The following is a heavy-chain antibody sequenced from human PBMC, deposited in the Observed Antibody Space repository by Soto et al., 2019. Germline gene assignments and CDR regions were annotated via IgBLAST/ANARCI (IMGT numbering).Heavy chain of an antibody. Sequence: QVQLQESGPGLVKPSETLSLTCTVSGGSVSSGSYYWSWIRQPPGEALEWIGYIYYSGSTNYTPSLTSRVTISVDTSKNQFSLKLSSVTAADTAVYYCARSYGDHDYWGQGTLVTVSS. CDR3: ARSYGDHDY. CDR2: IYYSGST. CDR1: GGSVSSGSYY. V-gene: IGHV4-61*01. D-gene: IGHD4-17*01. J-gene: IGHJ4*02.